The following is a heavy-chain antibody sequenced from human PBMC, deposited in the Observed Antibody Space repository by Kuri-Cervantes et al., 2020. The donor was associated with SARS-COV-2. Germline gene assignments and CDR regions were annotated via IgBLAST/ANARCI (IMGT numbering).Heavy chain of an antibody. D-gene: IGHD6-13*01. CDR3: ARFVIGRAISTAGPGFFDY. Sequence: GESLKISCAASGFTFSAYWMHWVRHAPGKGLVWVSHIDGDGTSIGYADSVKGRFTISRDNAKNSLYLQMNNLRAEDTAVYYCARFVIGRAISTAGPGFFDYWGQGTLVTVSS. V-gene: IGHV3-74*01. CDR1: GFTFSAYW. J-gene: IGHJ4*02. CDR2: IDGDGTSI.